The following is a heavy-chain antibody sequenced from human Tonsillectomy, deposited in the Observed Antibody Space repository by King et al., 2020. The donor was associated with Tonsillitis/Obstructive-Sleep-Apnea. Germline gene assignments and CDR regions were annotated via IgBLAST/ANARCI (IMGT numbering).Heavy chain of an antibody. V-gene: IGHV7-4-1*02. J-gene: IGHJ6*03. Sequence: VQLVESGSELKKPGASVKVSCKASGYTFTSYAMNWVRQAPGQGLEWMGWINTNTGNPTYAQGFTGRFVFSLDTSVSTAYLQISSLKAEDTAVYYCARGLGNMEYQLSYSYYYMDVWGKGTTVTVSS. CDR1: GYTFTSYA. CDR2: INTNTGNP. CDR3: ARGLGNMEYQLSYSYYYMDV. D-gene: IGHD2-2*01.